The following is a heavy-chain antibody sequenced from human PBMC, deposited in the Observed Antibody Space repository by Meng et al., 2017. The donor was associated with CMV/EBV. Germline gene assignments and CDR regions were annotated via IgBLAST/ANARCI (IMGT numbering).Heavy chain of an antibody. CDR3: ARDPPYYDFWSGYYFKPNEPVLFDY. J-gene: IGHJ4*02. V-gene: IGHV1-18*01. CDR2: ISAYNGNT. Sequence: ASVKVSCKASGYTFTSYGISWVRQAPGQGLEWMGWISAYNGNTNYAQKLQGRVIMTTDTSTSTAYMELRSLRSDDTAVYYCARDPPYYDFWSGYYFKPNEPVLFDYWGQGTLVTVSS. D-gene: IGHD3-3*01. CDR1: GYTFTSYG.